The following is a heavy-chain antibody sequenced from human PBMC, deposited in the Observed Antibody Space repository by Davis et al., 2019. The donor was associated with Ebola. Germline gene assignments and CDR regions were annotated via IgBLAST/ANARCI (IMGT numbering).Heavy chain of an antibody. CDR2: INPDGTTT. D-gene: IGHD3-3*01. J-gene: IGHJ4*02. CDR3: AKDEPSYYDFWSGYYDY. V-gene: IGHV3-74*03. Sequence: PGGSLRLSCAASGFTFSNYWMHWIRQAPGKGLVWVTRINPDGTTTAYADSVEGRVIISRDNSKNTLYLQMNSLRAEDTAVYYCAKDEPSYYDFWSGYYDYWGQGTLVTVSS. CDR1: GFTFSNYW.